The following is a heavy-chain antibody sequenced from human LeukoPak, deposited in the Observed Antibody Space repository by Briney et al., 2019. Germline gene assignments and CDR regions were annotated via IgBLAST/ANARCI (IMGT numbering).Heavy chain of an antibody. CDR1: GGSISSSGYY. Sequence: SETLSLTCTVSGGSISSSGYYWGWIRQPPGKGLEWIGSIFYSGSTNYNPSLKSRVSISVDTSKNQFSLKLSSVTAADTAVYFCARATITSNFYFHYGLDVWGQGTTVTVSS. V-gene: IGHV4-39*07. CDR3: ARATITSNFYFHYGLDV. CDR2: IFYSGST. D-gene: IGHD5-12*01. J-gene: IGHJ6*02.